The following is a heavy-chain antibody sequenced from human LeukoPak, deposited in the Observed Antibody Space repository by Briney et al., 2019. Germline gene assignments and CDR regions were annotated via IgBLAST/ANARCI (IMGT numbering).Heavy chain of an antibody. V-gene: IGHV1-18*01. D-gene: IGHD6-19*01. Sequence: ASVKVSCKASGYTFTSYGISWVRQAPGQGLEWMGWISAYNGNTNYAQKLQGRVTMTTDTSTSTAYMELRSLRSDDTAVYYCARVGAGRGWYGVSFDYWGRGTLVTVSS. CDR1: GYTFTSYG. J-gene: IGHJ4*02. CDR3: ARVGAGRGWYGVSFDY. CDR2: ISAYNGNT.